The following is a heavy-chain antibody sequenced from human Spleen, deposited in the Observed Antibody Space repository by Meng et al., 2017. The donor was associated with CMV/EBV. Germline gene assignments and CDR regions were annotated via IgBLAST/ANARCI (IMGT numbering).Heavy chain of an antibody. CDR2: ISSSSSYI. D-gene: IGHD3-10*01. Sequence: GESLKISCAASGFTFSSYSMNWVRQAPGKGLEWVSSISSSSSYIYYADSVKGRFTISRDNAKNSLYLQMNSLRAEDTAVYYCAGSLMVRGVTSDYWGQGTLVTVSS. CDR3: AGSLMVRGVTSDY. CDR1: GFTFSSYS. J-gene: IGHJ4*02. V-gene: IGHV3-21*01.